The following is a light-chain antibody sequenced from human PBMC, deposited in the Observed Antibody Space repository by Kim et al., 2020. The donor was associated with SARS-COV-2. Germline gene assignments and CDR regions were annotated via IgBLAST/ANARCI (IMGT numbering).Light chain of an antibody. V-gene: IGLV1-44*01. CDR1: SSNIGSNT. CDR2: SNN. CDR3: AAWDDSLNGVV. Sequence: QSVLTQPPSASGTPGQRVTISCSGSSSNIGSNTVNWYQQHPGTAPKLLIYSNNQRPSGVPDRFSGSKSGTSASLAISGLQSEDEADYYCAAWDDSLNGVVFGGGTQLTVL. J-gene: IGLJ2*01.